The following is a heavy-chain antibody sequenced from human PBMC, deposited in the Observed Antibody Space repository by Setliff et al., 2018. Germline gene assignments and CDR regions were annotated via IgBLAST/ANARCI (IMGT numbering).Heavy chain of an antibody. CDR1: GFGFTTFG. J-gene: IGHJ5*02. CDR3: VRSGKFGMRFWFDQ. CDR2: INPNSGDT. V-gene: IGHV1-2*02. Sequence: ASVKVSCKTSGFGFTTFGFSWVRQAPGQGLDWMGWINPNSGDTHSAQKFQGRVTMTRDTSINTAYMELSSLTSDDTAFYYCVRSGKFGMRFWFDQWGQGTLVTVSS. D-gene: IGHD1-26*01.